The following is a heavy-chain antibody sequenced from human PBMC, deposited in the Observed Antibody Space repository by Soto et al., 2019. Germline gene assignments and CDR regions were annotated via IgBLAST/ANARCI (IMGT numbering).Heavy chain of an antibody. Sequence: EVQLVESGGGLVKPGGSLRLSCAASGFSFNNAWMNWVRQAPGKGLEWVGRIRSKAAGGTTDYAAPVKDRFTISRDDSKNTLHLQMNSLKTEDTAVYYCTREPVYMNYFEYWGQGTLVTVSS. V-gene: IGHV3-15*07. CDR1: GFSFNNAW. CDR3: TREPVYMNYFEY. CDR2: IRSKAAGGTT. D-gene: IGHD3-10*01. J-gene: IGHJ4*02.